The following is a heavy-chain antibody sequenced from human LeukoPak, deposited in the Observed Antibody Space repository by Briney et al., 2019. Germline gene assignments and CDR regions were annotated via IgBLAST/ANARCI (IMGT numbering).Heavy chain of an antibody. Sequence: SETLSLTCTVSGYSISSGYYWGWIRQPPGKGLEWIGVYHVGTTDYNPSLKSRVTISVDGSKNQMSLTLSSVAAEDTAVYYCARDLHGYSYGSLSYWGQGTLVTVSS. D-gene: IGHD5-18*01. CDR2: VYHVGTT. CDR3: ARDLHGYSYGSLSY. V-gene: IGHV4-38-2*02. J-gene: IGHJ4*02. CDR1: GYSISSGYY.